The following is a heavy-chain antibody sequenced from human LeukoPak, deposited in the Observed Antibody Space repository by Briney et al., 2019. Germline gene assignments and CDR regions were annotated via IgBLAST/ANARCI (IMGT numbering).Heavy chain of an antibody. CDR3: ARSGSYYYYYMDV. J-gene: IGHJ6*03. Sequence: SETLSLTCAVYGGSFSGYYWSWIRQPPGKGLEWIGEINHSGSTNYNPSLKSRVTISVDTSKNQFSLKLSSVTAADTAVYYCARSGSYYYYYMDVWGKGTTVTVSS. CDR1: GGSFSGYY. V-gene: IGHV4-34*01. D-gene: IGHD1-26*01. CDR2: INHSGST.